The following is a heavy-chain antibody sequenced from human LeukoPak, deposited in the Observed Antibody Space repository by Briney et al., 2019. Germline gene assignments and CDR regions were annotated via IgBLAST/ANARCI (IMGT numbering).Heavy chain of an antibody. V-gene: IGHV3-21*01. Sequence: PGGPLRLSCEASGFTFNTYSMNWARQAPGKGLEWVSSIDSSGGYMFYADSVKGRFTISRDNAKNSLYLQMNSLRAEDTAVYYCARVPDQELRATGTTYWGQGTLVTVSS. CDR3: ARVPDQELRATGTTY. CDR2: IDSSGGYM. CDR1: GFTFNTYS. D-gene: IGHD1-1*01. J-gene: IGHJ4*02.